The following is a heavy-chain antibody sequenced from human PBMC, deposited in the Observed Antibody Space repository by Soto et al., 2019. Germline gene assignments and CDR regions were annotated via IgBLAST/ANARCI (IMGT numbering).Heavy chain of an antibody. J-gene: IGHJ6*02. CDR3: ARDRYDILTGYYDYYYYGMDV. D-gene: IGHD3-9*01. Sequence: QVQLVESGGGVVQPGRSLRLSCAASGFTFSSYAMHWVRQAPGKGLEWVAVISYDGSNKYYADSVKGRFTISRDNSKNTLYLQMNSLRAEDTAVYYCARDRYDILTGYYDYYYYGMDVRGQGTTVTVSS. CDR2: ISYDGSNK. CDR1: GFTFSSYA. V-gene: IGHV3-30-3*01.